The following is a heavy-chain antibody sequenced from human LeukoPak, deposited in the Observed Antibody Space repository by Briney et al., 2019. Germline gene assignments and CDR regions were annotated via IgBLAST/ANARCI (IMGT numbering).Heavy chain of an antibody. J-gene: IGHJ4*02. CDR3: AKDLGVVATMNFDY. D-gene: IGHD5-12*01. Sequence: GRSLRLSCAASGFTFSSYGMHWVRQAPGKGLEWVAVISYDGSNKYYADSVMGRFTISRDNSKNTLYLQMNSLRAEDTAVYYCAKDLGVVATMNFDYWGQGTLVTVSS. CDR1: GFTFSSYG. V-gene: IGHV3-30*18. CDR2: ISYDGSNK.